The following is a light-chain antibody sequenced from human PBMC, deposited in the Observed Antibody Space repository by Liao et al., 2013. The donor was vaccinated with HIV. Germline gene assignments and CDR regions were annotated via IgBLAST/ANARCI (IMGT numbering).Light chain of an antibody. Sequence: SYELTQPPSVSVAPGKTARITCGGNNIGSKSVHWYQQKPGQAPVLVIYYHSDRPSGIPERFSGSNSENTATLTISRVEAGDEADYYCQVWDSISDHYVFGTGTKVTVL. V-gene: IGLV3-21*01. CDR1: NIGSKS. CDR2: YHS. J-gene: IGLJ1*01. CDR3: QVWDSISDHYV.